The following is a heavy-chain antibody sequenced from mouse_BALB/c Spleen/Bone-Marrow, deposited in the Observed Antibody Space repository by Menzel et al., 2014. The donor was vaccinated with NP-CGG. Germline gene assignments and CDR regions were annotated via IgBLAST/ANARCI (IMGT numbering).Heavy chain of an antibody. CDR3: ARLDLLAL. CDR2: IDPANGNT. CDR1: GFNIKDTY. V-gene: IGHV14-3*02. Sequence: EVQLVESGAELVKPGASVKLSGTASGFNIKDTYMHWVKQRPEQGLEWLGRIDPANGNTKYDPKFQGKTTITADTSSNTPYLKLISLTSEDTAVYYCARLDLLALWAQGTLVTVSA. J-gene: IGHJ3*01.